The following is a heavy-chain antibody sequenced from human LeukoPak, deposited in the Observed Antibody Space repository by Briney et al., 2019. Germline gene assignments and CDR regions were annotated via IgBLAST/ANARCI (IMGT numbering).Heavy chain of an antibody. CDR3: ARKFWSGSQWYYYYYMDV. V-gene: IGHV3-23*01. CDR2: ISGSGGST. D-gene: IGHD3-3*01. Sequence: GGSLRLSCAASGFTFSSYGMSWVRQAPGKGLEWVSAISGSGGSTYYADSVKGRFTISRDNSKNTLYLQMNSLRAEDTAVYYCARKFWSGSQWYYYYYMDVWGKGTTVTVSS. CDR1: GFTFSSYG. J-gene: IGHJ6*03.